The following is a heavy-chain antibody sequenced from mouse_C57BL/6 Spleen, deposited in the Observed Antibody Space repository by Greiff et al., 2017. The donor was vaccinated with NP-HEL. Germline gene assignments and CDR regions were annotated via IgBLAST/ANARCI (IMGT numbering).Heavy chain of an antibody. D-gene: IGHD2-4*01. CDR2: IDPETGGT. CDR1: GYTFTDYE. Sequence: VKLVESGAELVRPGASVTLSCKASGYTFTDYEMHWVKQTPVHGLEWIGAIDPETGGTAYNQKFKGKAILTADKSSSTAYMELRSLTSEDSAVYYCTNYDYDVYAMDYWGQGTSVTVSS. J-gene: IGHJ4*01. CDR3: TNYDYDVYAMDY. V-gene: IGHV1-15*01.